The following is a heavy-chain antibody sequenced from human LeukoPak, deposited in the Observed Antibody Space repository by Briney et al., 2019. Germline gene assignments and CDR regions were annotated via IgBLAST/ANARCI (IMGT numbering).Heavy chain of an antibody. D-gene: IGHD3/OR15-3a*01. CDR2: IAAYNLKT. Sequence: GASVKVSCKASGYTFTNYGISWVRQAPGQGLEWMGWIAAYNLKTDYAQNLRGRVTLTIDISTSTAYMELRSLRSDDTAVYYCARVFLDPYYYMDVWAKGPRSPSP. CDR1: GYTFTNYG. CDR3: ARVFLDPYYYMDV. V-gene: IGHV1-18*01. J-gene: IGHJ6*03.